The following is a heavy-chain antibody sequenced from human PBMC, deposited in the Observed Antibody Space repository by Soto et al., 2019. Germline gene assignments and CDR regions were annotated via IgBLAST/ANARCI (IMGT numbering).Heavy chain of an antibody. Sequence: PGGSLRLSCAASGFTFSFYYMTWIRQAPGKGLEWVSYISDTGKTIYYADSVKGRFTVSRDNAKKSLYLQLNSLRAEDTAVYYCARYQGDYVRGSYRHYGMDVWGQGTTVTVSS. CDR2: ISDTGKTI. D-gene: IGHD3-16*02. J-gene: IGHJ6*02. V-gene: IGHV3-11*01. CDR3: ARYQGDYVRGSYRHYGMDV. CDR1: GFTFSFYY.